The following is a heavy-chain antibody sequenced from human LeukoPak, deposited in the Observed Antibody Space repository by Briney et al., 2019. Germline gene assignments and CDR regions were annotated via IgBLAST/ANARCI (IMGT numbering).Heavy chain of an antibody. J-gene: IGHJ2*01. Sequence: GASVKVSCKASGYTFTGYYMHWVRQAPGQGLEWMGRINPNSGGTNYAQKFQGRVTMTRDTSISTAYMELSRLRSDDTAVYYCARGPYCSSTSCHPNWYFDLWGRGTLVTVSS. CDR2: INPNSGGT. D-gene: IGHD2-2*01. CDR3: ARGPYCSSTSCHPNWYFDL. CDR1: GYTFTGYY. V-gene: IGHV1-2*06.